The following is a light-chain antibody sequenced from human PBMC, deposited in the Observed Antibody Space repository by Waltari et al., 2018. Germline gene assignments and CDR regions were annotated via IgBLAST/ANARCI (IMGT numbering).Light chain of an antibody. Sequence: QSALTQPRSVSGSPGQSVAISCTGTRSDVGGYNYVSWYQQYPGTAPKLIIYDVTKRPSGVPDLFSGSKSGNTASLTISGLQAEDEADYYCCSYAGTYTPLFGGGTKLTVL. CDR3: CSYAGTYTPL. CDR1: RSDVGGYNY. CDR2: DVT. V-gene: IGLV2-11*01. J-gene: IGLJ2*01.